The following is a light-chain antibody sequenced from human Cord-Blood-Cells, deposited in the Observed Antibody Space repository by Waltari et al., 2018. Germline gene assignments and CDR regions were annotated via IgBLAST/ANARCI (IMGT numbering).Light chain of an antibody. J-gene: IGKJ5*01. CDR2: AAS. CDR3: QQLNSYPFT. Sequence: QLPHPPPSLPASVGDRVTITCRASRGISSYLAWYQQKPGKAPKLLIYAASTLQSGVPSRFSGSGSGTDFTLTISSLQPEDFATYYCQQLNSYPFTFGQGTRLEIK. CDR1: RGISSY. V-gene: IGKV1-9*01.